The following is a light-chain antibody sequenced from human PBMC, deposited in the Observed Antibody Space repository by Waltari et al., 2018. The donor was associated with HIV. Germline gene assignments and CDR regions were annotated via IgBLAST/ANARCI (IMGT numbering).Light chain of an antibody. CDR3: QSADITGTLGV. V-gene: IGLV3-25*03. J-gene: IGLJ2*01. CDR2: KDS. CDR1: ALPRQF. Sequence: SYELAQPPSVSVSPGQTARLTGSGDALPRQFVYWYQQKPGQAPIVVIYKDSERPSGIPERFSGFNSGTTAPLTISAVQAEDEADYYCQSADITGTLGVFGGGTRLTV.